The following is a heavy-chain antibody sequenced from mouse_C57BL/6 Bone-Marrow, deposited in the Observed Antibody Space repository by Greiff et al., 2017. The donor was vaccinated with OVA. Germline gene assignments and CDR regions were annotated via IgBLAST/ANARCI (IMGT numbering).Heavy chain of an antibody. CDR3: ARWWAYWYFDV. V-gene: IGHV1-64*01. Sequence: QVQLKQPGAELVKPGASVKLSCKASGYTFTSYWMHWVKQRPGQGLEWIGMIHPNSGSTNYNEKFKSKATLTVDKSSSTAYMQLSSLTSEDSAVDYCARWWAYWYFDVWGTGTTVTVSS. CDR2: IHPNSGST. CDR1: GYTFTSYW. J-gene: IGHJ1*03. D-gene: IGHD1-1*02.